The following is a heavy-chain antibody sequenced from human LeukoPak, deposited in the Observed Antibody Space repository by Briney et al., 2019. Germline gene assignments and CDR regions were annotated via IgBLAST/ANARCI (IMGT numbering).Heavy chain of an antibody. CDR1: GHTFTGYY. CDR2: VNPNSGGT. CDR3: ARVYSGYDPQFYFDY. D-gene: IGHD5-12*01. Sequence: ASVKVSCKASGHTFTGYYMHWVRQAPGQGLEWMGWVNPNSGGTNYAQKFQGRVTMTRDTSISTAYMELSRLRSDDTAVYYCARVYSGYDPQFYFDYWGQGTLVTVSS. V-gene: IGHV1-2*02. J-gene: IGHJ4*02.